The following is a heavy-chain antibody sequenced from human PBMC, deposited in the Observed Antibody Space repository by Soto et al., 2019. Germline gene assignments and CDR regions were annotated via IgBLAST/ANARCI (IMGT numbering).Heavy chain of an antibody. Sequence: QVQLVQSGAEVKKPGSSVKVSCKASGGTFSSYAISWVRQAPGQGLEWMGGIIPIFGTANYAQKFQGRVTITADESTSTAYMEPSSLRSEDTAVYYCASEPPAAYYYDSSGYRPFDYWGQGTLVTVSS. CDR2: IIPIFGTA. V-gene: IGHV1-69*01. CDR1: GGTFSSYA. J-gene: IGHJ4*02. D-gene: IGHD3-22*01. CDR3: ASEPPAAYYYDSSGYRPFDY.